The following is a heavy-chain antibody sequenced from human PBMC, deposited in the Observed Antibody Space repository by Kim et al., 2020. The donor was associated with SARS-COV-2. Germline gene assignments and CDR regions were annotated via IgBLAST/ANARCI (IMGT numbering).Heavy chain of an antibody. D-gene: IGHD2-21*01. CDR2: ISYDGSNK. CDR1: GFTFSSYA. Sequence: GGSLRLSCAASGFTFSSYAMHWVRQAPGKGLEWVAVISYDGSNKYYVDSVKGRFTISRDNSKNTLYLQMNSLRAEDTAVYYCSRDGKTYCGGDCYYDFD. J-gene: IGHJ4*01. CDR3: SRDGKTYCGGDCYYDFD. V-gene: IGHV3-30*04.